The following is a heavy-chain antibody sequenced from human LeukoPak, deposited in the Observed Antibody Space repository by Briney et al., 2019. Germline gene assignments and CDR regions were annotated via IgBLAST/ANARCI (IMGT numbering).Heavy chain of an antibody. V-gene: IGHV3-7*03. D-gene: IGHD6-13*01. CDR2: IKQDGSEK. CDR3: ARDGTRSSSWTNFDY. CDR1: GFTFSSYW. J-gene: IGHJ4*02. Sequence: GGSLRLSCAASGFTFSSYWMSWVRQAPGKGLEWVPNIKQDGSEKYYVDSVKGRFTISRDNAKNSLYLQMNSLRAEDTAVYYCARDGTRSSSWTNFDYWGQGTLVTVSS.